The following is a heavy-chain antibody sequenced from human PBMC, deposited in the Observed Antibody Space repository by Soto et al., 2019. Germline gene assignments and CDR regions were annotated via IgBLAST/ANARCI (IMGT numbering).Heavy chain of an antibody. V-gene: IGHV1-2*04. CDR3: ARVGYCSSTSCYDWFDP. Sequence: ASVKVSFKASGYTFTGYYMHWLRHAPGQGLEWMGWINPNSGGTNYAQKFQGWVTMTRDTSISTAYMELSRLRSDDTAVYSCARVGYCSSTSCYDWFDPWGQGTLVTVSS. CDR1: GYTFTGYY. J-gene: IGHJ5*02. CDR2: INPNSGGT. D-gene: IGHD2-2*01.